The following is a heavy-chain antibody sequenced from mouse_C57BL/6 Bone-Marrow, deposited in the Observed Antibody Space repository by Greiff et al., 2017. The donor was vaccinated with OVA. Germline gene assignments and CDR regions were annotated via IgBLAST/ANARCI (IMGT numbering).Heavy chain of an antibody. V-gene: IGHV5-12*01. CDR1: GFTFSDYY. Sequence: EVMLVESGGGLVQPGGSLKLSCAASGFTFSDYYMYWVRQTPEKRLEWVAYISNGGGSTYYPDTVKGRFTISRDNAKNTLYLQMSRLKSEDTAMYYCARHGDSSGYDYWGQGTTLTVSS. CDR3: ARHGDSSGYDY. D-gene: IGHD3-2*02. CDR2: ISNGGGST. J-gene: IGHJ2*01.